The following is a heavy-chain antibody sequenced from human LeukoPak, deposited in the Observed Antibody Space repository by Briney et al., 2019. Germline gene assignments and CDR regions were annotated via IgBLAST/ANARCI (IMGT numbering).Heavy chain of an antibody. D-gene: IGHD6-13*01. J-gene: IGHJ3*02. CDR1: GYTFTGHY. V-gene: IGHV1-2*02. Sequence: GASVKVSCKASGYTFTGHYMQWVRQAPGQGLEWMGWISPNSGDTLHAQKFQGRVTMARDTSINTAYMELSNLRSDDTAVYYCARARQGAGTYAFDIWGQGIMVTVSS. CDR2: ISPNSGDT. CDR3: ARARQGAGTYAFDI.